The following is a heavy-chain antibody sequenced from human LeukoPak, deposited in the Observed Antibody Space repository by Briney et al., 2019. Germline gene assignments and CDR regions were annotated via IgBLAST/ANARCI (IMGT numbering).Heavy chain of an antibody. V-gene: IGHV4-59*08. CDR2: IYYSGST. CDR1: GGSISSYY. CDR3: ARLERGYSYGYYYYGMDV. J-gene: IGHJ6*02. D-gene: IGHD5-18*01. Sequence: PETLSLTCTVSGGSISSYYWSWIRQPPGKGLEWNGYIYYSGSTNYNPSLKSRVTISVDTSKNQFSLKLSSVTAADTAVYYCARLERGYSYGYYYYGMDVWGQGTTVTVSS.